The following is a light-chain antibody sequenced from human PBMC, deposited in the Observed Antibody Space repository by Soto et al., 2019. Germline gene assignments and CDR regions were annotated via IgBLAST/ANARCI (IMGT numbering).Light chain of an antibody. CDR1: QTISSSY. CDR2: AAS. CDR3: QLYGGSHMFS. V-gene: IGKV3-20*01. J-gene: IGKJ2*01. Sequence: EIVLTQSPGTLSLSPGEGATLSCRASQTISSSYLAWYQQKPGQAPRLLIYAASSRATDIPDRFTGGGSGTDFTLTSSRLEPEDFAVYYCQLYGGSHMFSFGQGTKLEIK.